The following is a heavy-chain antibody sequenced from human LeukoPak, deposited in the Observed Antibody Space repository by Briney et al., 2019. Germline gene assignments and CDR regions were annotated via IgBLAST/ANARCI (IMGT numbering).Heavy chain of an antibody. D-gene: IGHD5-24*01. CDR1: GFTVSSNY. J-gene: IGHJ4*02. CDR2: IHTGGST. CDR3: AREGKWLQLRYFDY. V-gene: IGHV3-53*01. Sequence: GWSLRLSCAASGFTVSSNYMSWVRQAPGKGLEWVSVIHTGGSTYYADSVKGRFTISRDTSNNTLYLQMNSLRADDTAVYYCAREGKWLQLRYFDYWGQGTLVTVSS.